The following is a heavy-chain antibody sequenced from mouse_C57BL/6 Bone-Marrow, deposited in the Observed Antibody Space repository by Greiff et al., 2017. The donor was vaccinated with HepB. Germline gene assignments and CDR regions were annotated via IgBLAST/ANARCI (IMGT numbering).Heavy chain of an antibody. D-gene: IGHD2-4*01. CDR1: GYSITSGYF. Sequence: EVKLVESGPGLVKPSQSLSLTCSVTGYSITSGYFWNWIRQFPGNKLEGMGYISYDGSNNYNPSLKNRISITRDTSKNQFFLKLNSVTTEDTATYYCARAGYDYYFDYWGQGTTLTVSS. J-gene: IGHJ2*01. V-gene: IGHV3-6*01. CDR2: ISYDGSN. CDR3: ARAGYDYYFDY.